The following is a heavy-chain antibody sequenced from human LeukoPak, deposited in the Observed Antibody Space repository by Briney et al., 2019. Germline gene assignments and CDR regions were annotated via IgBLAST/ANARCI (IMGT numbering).Heavy chain of an antibody. CDR1: GFTVSSNY. D-gene: IGHD1-26*01. V-gene: IGHV3-23*01. CDR3: AKDRGSGSPY. CDR2: ISGSGGST. J-gene: IGHJ4*02. Sequence: PGGSLRLSCAASGFTVSSNYMSWVRQAPGKGLEWVSAISGSGGSTYYADSVKGRFTISRDNSKNTLYLQMNSLRAEDTAVYYCAKDRGSGSPYWGQGTLVTVSS.